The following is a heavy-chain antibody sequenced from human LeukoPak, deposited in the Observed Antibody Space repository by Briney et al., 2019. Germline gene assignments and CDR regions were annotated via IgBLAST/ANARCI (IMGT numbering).Heavy chain of an antibody. Sequence: GGSLRLSCAASGFTFSNYAMSWVRQAPGKGLEWVSAISGSGDSTYYADSVKGRFTISRDNSKNTLYLQMNSLRAEDTAVYYCAGISMVRGEDYYYMDVWGKGTTVTVSS. D-gene: IGHD3-10*01. CDR3: AGISMVRGEDYYYMDV. CDR2: ISGSGDST. J-gene: IGHJ6*03. CDR1: GFTFSNYA. V-gene: IGHV3-23*01.